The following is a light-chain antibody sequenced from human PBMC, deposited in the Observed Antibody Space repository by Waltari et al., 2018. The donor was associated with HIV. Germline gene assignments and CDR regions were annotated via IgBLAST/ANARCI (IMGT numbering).Light chain of an antibody. CDR3: QQYGRSPTA. Sequence: EIVLTQSPATLSLSPGERATLSCRARQTLTSLSLAWYQQKLGQAPRLLIYGASSRATGIPDRFSGSGSGTDFSLNITRLQPEDFAMYFCQQYGRSPTAFGGGTKVEIK. CDR2: GAS. J-gene: IGKJ4*01. CDR1: QTLTSLS. V-gene: IGKV3-20*01.